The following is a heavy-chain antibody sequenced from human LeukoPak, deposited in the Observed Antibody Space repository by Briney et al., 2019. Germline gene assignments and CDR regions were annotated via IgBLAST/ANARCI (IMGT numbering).Heavy chain of an antibody. V-gene: IGHV4-34*01. CDR1: GGSFSGYY. J-gene: IGHJ6*03. CDR3: ARGVVIIRAYYYYYMDV. Sequence: SETLSLTCAVYGGSFSGYYWSWIRQPPGKGLEWIGEINHSGSTNYNPSLKSRVTISVDTSKNQFSLKLSSVTAADTAVYYCARGVVIIRAYYYYYMDVWGKGTTVTVSS. CDR2: INHSGST. D-gene: IGHD3-3*01.